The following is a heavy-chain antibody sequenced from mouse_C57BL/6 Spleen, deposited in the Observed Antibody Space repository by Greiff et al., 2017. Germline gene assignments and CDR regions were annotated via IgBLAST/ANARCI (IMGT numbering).Heavy chain of an antibody. J-gene: IGHJ4*01. CDR3: ARFNYGIGYAMDY. CDR2: INPNNGGT. CDR1: GYTFTDYN. D-gene: IGHD1-1*01. Sequence: VQLQQPGPELVKPGASVKIPCKASGYTFTDYNMDWVKQSHGKSLEWIGDINPNNGGTIYNQKFKGKATLTVDKSSSTAYMELRSLTSEYAAVYFYARFNYGIGYAMDYWGQGTSVTVSS. V-gene: IGHV1-18*01.